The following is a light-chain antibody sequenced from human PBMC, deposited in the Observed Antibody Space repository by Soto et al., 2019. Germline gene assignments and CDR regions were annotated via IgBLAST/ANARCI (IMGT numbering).Light chain of an antibody. V-gene: IGLV2-14*01. CDR2: DVS. CDR3: SSYTSSSTLV. CDR1: SSDVGGHNY. Sequence: QSALTQPASVSGSPGQSITISCTGTSSDVGGHNYVSWYQQHPGKAPKLMIYDVSNRPSGVSNRFSGSKSGNTASLTISGLQAEDEADYYCSSYTSSSTLVFGGGTKLTAL. J-gene: IGLJ2*01.